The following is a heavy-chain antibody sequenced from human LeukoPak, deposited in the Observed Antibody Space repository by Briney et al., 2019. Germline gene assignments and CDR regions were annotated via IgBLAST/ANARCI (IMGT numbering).Heavy chain of an antibody. CDR3: AKTKRRYFDRPKHYYYGMDV. V-gene: IGHV3-30*18. CDR2: ISYDGSNK. Sequence: GGSLRLSCAASGFTFSSYGMHWVRQAPGKGLEWVTVISYDGSNKYYADSVKGRFTISRDNSKNTLYLQMNSLRAEDTAVYYCAKTKRRYFDRPKHYYYGMDVWGQGTTVTVSS. D-gene: IGHD3-9*01. CDR1: GFTFSSYG. J-gene: IGHJ6*02.